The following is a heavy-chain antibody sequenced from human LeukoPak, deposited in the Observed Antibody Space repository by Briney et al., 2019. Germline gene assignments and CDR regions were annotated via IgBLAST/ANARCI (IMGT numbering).Heavy chain of an antibody. J-gene: IGHJ6*02. CDR2: IIPIFGTA. D-gene: IGHD3-10*01. CDR1: GGTFSSYA. Sequence: GSSVKVSCKASGGTFSSYAISWVRQAPGQGLEWMGGIIPIFGTANYAQKFQGRVTMTEDTSTDTAYMELSSLRSEDTAVYYCAGVMVRGVKYGMDVWGQGTTVTVSS. CDR3: AGVMVRGVKYGMDV. V-gene: IGHV1-69*06.